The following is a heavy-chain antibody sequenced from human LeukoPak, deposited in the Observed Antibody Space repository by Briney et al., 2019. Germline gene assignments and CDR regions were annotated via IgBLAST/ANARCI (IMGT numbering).Heavy chain of an antibody. Sequence: GGSLRLSCAASGFTVSSNYMSWVRQAPGKGLEWVSVIYSGGSTYYADSVKGRFTISRDNSKNTLYLQMNSLRAEDTAVYYCARGGEYYYDSSGPCDYWGQGTLVTVSS. CDR3: ARGGEYYYDSSGPCDY. CDR1: GFTVSSNY. V-gene: IGHV3-53*01. J-gene: IGHJ4*02. CDR2: IYSGGST. D-gene: IGHD3-22*01.